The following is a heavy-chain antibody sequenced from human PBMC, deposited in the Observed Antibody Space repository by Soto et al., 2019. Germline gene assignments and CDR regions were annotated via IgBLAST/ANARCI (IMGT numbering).Heavy chain of an antibody. D-gene: IGHD3-10*01. J-gene: IGHJ5*02. CDR3: ARFGTSPNGNWFDP. CDR1: GGSVSSSDY. V-gene: IGHV4-61*01. Sequence: NPSETLSLTCTVSGGSVSSSDYWNWIRQPPGKGLEWIGYVYHSWSTKYNPSLKSRVTISVDTSKNQLSLKLSSVTAADTAVYYCARFGTSPNGNWFDPWGQGTLGTVSS. CDR2: VYHSWST.